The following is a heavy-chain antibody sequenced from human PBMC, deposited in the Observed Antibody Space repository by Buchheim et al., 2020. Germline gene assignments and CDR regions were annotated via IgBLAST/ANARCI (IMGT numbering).Heavy chain of an antibody. CDR2: ISSSGSTI. D-gene: IGHD2-21*02. V-gene: IGHV3-48*03. Sequence: EVQLVESGGGLVQPGGSLRLSCAASGFTFSSYEMNWVRQAPGKGLEWVSYISSSGSTIYYADSVKGRFTISRDNSKNTLYLQMNSLRAEDTAVYYCAKRSGFDCGGDCYLVYWGQGTL. CDR1: GFTFSSYE. CDR3: AKRSGFDCGGDCYLVY. J-gene: IGHJ4*02.